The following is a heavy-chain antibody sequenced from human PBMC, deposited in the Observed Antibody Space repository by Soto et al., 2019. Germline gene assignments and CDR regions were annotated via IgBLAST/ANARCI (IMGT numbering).Heavy chain of an antibody. V-gene: IGHV3-15*07. Sequence: GGSLRLSCAASGFTFSNAWMNWVRQAPGKGLEWVGRIKSKTDGGTTDYAAPVKGRFTISRDDSKNTLYLQMNSLKTEDTAVYYCTTEYTIFGVVIGSYWGQGTLVTVSS. CDR3: TTEYTIFGVVIGSY. CDR1: GFTFSNAW. J-gene: IGHJ4*02. D-gene: IGHD3-3*01. CDR2: IKSKTDGGTT.